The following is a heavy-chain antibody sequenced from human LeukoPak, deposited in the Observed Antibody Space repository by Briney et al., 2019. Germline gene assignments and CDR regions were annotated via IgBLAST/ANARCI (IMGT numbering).Heavy chain of an antibody. CDR2: IYPGDSDT. CDR1: GYSFTSYW. V-gene: IGHV5-51*01. J-gene: IGHJ3*02. CDR3: ARHSSSFGGAFDI. D-gene: IGHD6-6*01. Sequence: PGESLKISCEGSGYSFTSYWIGWVRQMPGKGLEWMGVIYPGDSDTRYSPSFQGQVTISADKSITTAYLQWSSLKASDTAMYYCARHSSSFGGAFDIWGQGTMVTVSS.